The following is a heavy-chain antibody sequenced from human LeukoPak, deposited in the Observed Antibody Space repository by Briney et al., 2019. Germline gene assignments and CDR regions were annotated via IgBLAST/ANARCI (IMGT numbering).Heavy chain of an antibody. Sequence: GASVKVSCKASGYTFTSYGLSWVRQAPGQGLEWMGWINTNTGNPTYAQGFTGRFVFSLDTSVSTAYLQISSLKAEDTAVYYCARGGGGGVYSSSSAYFDYWGQGTLVTVSS. J-gene: IGHJ4*02. CDR3: ARGGGGGVYSSSSAYFDY. V-gene: IGHV7-4-1*02. D-gene: IGHD6-13*01. CDR2: INTNTGNP. CDR1: GYTFTSYG.